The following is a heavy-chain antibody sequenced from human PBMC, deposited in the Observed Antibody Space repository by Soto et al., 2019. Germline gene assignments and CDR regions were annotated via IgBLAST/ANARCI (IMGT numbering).Heavy chain of an antibody. CDR3: AGDPFCYASGF. Sequence: QVQLVESGGGLVEPGGSLRLSCAASGFKFGDHYMTWIRQAPGKGLEWVSKISGDGTTQYYADSVKGRFTVSRDNTKNSLHLQMNRLRAEDTALYYCAGDPFCYASGFWGQGTLVIVSS. CDR2: ISGDGTTQ. D-gene: IGHD2-2*01. J-gene: IGHJ4*02. CDR1: GFKFGDHY. V-gene: IGHV3-11*01.